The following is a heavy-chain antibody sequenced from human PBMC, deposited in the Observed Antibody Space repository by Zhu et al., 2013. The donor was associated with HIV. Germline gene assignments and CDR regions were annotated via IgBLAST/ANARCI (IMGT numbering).Heavy chain of an antibody. Sequence: QVQLVQSGAELKKPGSSVKVSCQASGGTSSKYAISWVRQAPGQGLEWLGGIPPITGTSTFAQKFQGRVTITADESTSTAYMELSSLRSEDTAVYYCARVTMIRGMISFDPWAREPWSPSPQ. J-gene: IGHJ5*02. CDR1: GGTSSKYA. CDR2: IPPITGTS. V-gene: IGHV1-69*12. CDR3: ARVTMIRGMISFDP. D-gene: IGHD3-10*01.